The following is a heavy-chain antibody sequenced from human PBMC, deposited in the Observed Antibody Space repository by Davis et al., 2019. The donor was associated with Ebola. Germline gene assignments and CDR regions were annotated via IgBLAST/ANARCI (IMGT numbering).Heavy chain of an antibody. CDR2: ISWNSGSI. CDR3: AKAPTVTTWGNYYGMDV. CDR1: GFTFDDYA. V-gene: IGHV3-9*01. Sequence: SLKISCAASGFTFDDYAMHWVRQAPGKGLEWVSGISWNSGSIGYADSVKGRFTISRDNAKNSLYLQMNSLRAEDTALYYCAKAPTVTTWGNYYGMDVWGKGTTVTVSS. J-gene: IGHJ6*04. D-gene: IGHD4-17*01.